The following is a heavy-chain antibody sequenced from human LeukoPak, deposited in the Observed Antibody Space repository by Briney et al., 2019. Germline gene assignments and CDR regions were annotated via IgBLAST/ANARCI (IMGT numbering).Heavy chain of an antibody. V-gene: IGHV3-11*03. CDR3: ALAAAGRFDY. Sequence: AGGSLRLSCAASGFTFSDYYMSWIRQAPGKGLEWVSYISSSGSYTNYADSVKGRFTISRDNAKNSLYLQMNSLRAEDTAVYYCALAAAGRFDYWGQGTLVTVSS. J-gene: IGHJ4*02. D-gene: IGHD6-13*01. CDR2: ISSSGSYT. CDR1: GFTFSDYY.